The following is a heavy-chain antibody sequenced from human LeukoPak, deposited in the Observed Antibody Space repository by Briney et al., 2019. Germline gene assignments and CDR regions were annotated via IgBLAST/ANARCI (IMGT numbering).Heavy chain of an antibody. CDR1: GYTFTSYA. CDR3: ARFRAVPAAIFDY. V-gene: IGHV1-3*01. D-gene: IGHD2-2*01. J-gene: IGHJ4*02. Sequence: ASVKVSCTASGYTFTSYAMHWVRQAPGQRLEWMGWINAGNGNTKYSQKFQGRVTITRDTSASTAYMELSSLRSEDTAVYYCARFRAVPAAIFDYWGQGTLVTVSS. CDR2: INAGNGNT.